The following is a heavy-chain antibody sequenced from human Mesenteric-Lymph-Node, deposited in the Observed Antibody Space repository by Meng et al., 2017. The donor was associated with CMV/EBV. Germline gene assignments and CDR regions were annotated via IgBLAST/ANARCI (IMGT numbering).Heavy chain of an antibody. V-gene: IGHV3-23*03. CDR1: GFTFGNFA. D-gene: IGHD2-2*01. Sequence: GGSLRLSCAASGFTFGNFAMSWVRQAPGKGLEWVSVIHTGGSSRYYTDSVQGRFTISRDNSRKMLYLQMTSLRAEDTAVYYCVRDGRYCSRNSCYSNYLYYGMDVWGQGTTVTVSS. J-gene: IGHJ6*02. CDR2: IHTGGSSR. CDR3: VRDGRYCSRNSCYSNYLYYGMDV.